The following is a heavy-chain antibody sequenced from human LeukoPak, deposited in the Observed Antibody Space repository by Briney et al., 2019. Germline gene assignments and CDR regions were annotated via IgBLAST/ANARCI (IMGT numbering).Heavy chain of an antibody. Sequence: PSETLSLTCTVSGGSISSYYCSWIRQPPGKGLEWIGYIYYSGSTNYNPSLKSRVTISVDTSKNQFSLKLSSVTAADTAVYYCARDFGGNGDAFDIWGQGTMVTVSS. J-gene: IGHJ3*02. CDR2: IYYSGST. V-gene: IGHV4-59*01. CDR1: GGSISSYY. CDR3: ARDFGGNGDAFDI. D-gene: IGHD4-23*01.